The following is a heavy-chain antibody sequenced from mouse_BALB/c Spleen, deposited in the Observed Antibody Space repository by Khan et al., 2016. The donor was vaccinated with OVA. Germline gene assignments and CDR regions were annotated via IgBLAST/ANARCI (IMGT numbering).Heavy chain of an antibody. V-gene: IGHV2-6-7*01. CDR1: GFSLTGFG. J-gene: IGHJ3*01. CDR3: ARELRIGGFAY. CDR2: IWGDGST. D-gene: IGHD1-1*01. Sequence: QVQLKESGPGLVAPSQSLSITCTVSGFSLTGFGINWVRQPPGKGLEWLGMIWGDGSTDYNSALKSRLSISKDNSKSQVFLKMNSLQTDDTARYYCARELRIGGFAYWGKGTLVTVSA.